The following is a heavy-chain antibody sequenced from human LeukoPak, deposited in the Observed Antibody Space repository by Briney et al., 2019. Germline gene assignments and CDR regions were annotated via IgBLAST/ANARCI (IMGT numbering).Heavy chain of an antibody. J-gene: IGHJ5*02. V-gene: IGHV4-4*07. CDR1: GGSISNFY. D-gene: IGHD3-9*01. CDR2: IHSSGSA. CDR3: ARGIRSYYDILTGYFWFDP. Sequence: KPSETLSLTCTVSGGSISNFYWSWIRQPAGKGLEWIGRIHSSGSANYNPSLKSRVTISVDTSKNQFSLKLSSVTAADTAVYYCARGIRSYYDILTGYFWFDPWGQGALVTVSS.